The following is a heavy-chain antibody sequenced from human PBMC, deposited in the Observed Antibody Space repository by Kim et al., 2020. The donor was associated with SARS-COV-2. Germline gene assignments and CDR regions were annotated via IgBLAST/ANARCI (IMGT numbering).Heavy chain of an antibody. CDR2: IYYSGST. Sequence: SETLSLTCTVSGGSISSTSYYWGWIRQPPGKGLEWIGSIYYSGSTYYNPSLKSRVTISVDTSKNQFSLKLSSVTAADTAVYYCARLGSSIDYWGQGTLVTVSS. D-gene: IGHD6-6*01. J-gene: IGHJ4*02. V-gene: IGHV4-39*01. CDR3: ARLGSSIDY. CDR1: GGSISSTSYY.